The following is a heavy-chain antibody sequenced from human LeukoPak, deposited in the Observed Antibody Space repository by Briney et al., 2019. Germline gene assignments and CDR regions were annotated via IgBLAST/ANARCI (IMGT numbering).Heavy chain of an antibody. Sequence: SETLSLTCTVSGGSISSSSYYWGWIRQPPGKGLEWIGSIYYSGSTYYNPSLKSRVTISVDTSKNQFSLKLSSVTAADTAVYYCARGLDRDYCSSTSCYMWSAPNYGMDVWGQGTTVTVSS. V-gene: IGHV4-39*01. D-gene: IGHD2-2*02. CDR3: ARGLDRDYCSSTSCYMWSAPNYGMDV. CDR1: GGSISSSSYY. CDR2: IYYSGST. J-gene: IGHJ6*02.